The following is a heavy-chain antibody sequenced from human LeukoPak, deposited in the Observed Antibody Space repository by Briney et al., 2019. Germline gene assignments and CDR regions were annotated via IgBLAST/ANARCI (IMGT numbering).Heavy chain of an antibody. J-gene: IGHJ4*02. CDR1: GFTFSSYW. Sequence: GGSLRLSCAASGFTFSSYWMHWVRQAPGKGLVWVSHINSDGSSTSYADSVKGRFTISRDNAKNSLYLQMNSLRAEDTVLYYCAKDQDTYYYGSGTSGFDYWGQGTLVTVSS. D-gene: IGHD3-10*01. V-gene: IGHV3-74*01. CDR2: INSDGSST. CDR3: AKDQDTYYYGSGTSGFDY.